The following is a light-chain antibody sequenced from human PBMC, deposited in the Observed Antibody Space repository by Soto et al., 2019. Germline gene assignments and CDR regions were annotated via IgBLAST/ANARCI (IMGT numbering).Light chain of an antibody. CDR3: VLYKGSGILV. CDR2: TKN. CDR1: SGSVSPSYY. Sequence: QTVVTKEPSFSVYTGGTVTLTCGLSSGSVSPSYYPGWFQQTPGQAPRALIYTKNTRSSGVPDRFSGFILGNKAALTITGAQADDESDDYCVLYKGSGILVFGGGNQLIVL. J-gene: IGLJ3*02. V-gene: IGLV8-61*01.